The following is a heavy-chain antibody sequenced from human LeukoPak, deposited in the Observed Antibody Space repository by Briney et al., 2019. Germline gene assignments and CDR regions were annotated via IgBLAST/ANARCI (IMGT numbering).Heavy chain of an antibody. V-gene: IGHV1-69*13. CDR1: GGTFSSYA. D-gene: IGHD3-22*01. CDR3: ARVSDYYDSSGYYFHWFDP. Sequence: SVKVSCKASGGTFSSYAISWVRQAPGQGLEWMGGIIPIFGTANYAQKFQGKVTITADESTSTAYMELSSLRSEDTAVYYCARVSDYYDSSGYYFHWFDPWGQGTLVTVSS. J-gene: IGHJ5*02. CDR2: IIPIFGTA.